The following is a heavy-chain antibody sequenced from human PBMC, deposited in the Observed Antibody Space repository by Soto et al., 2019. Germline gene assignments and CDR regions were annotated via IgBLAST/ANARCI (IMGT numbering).Heavy chain of an antibody. D-gene: IGHD2-15*01. CDR3: ARERGGNSFDY. Sequence: QVQLQESGPGLVKPSETLSLTCTVSGGSISSYYWSWIRQPPGKGLEWIGYIYYSGSTNYNPSLKSRVTISVDTSKNQCSLKRSSVTAADTDVYYCARERGGNSFDYWGQGTLVTVSS. CDR1: GGSISSYY. CDR2: IYYSGST. J-gene: IGHJ4*02. V-gene: IGHV4-59*01.